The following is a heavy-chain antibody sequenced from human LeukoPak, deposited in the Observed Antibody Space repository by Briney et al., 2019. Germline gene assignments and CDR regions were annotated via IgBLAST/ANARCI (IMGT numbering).Heavy chain of an antibody. CDR2: VNMDGGEI. CDR3: VGDSNDAYHPG. J-gene: IGHJ4*02. V-gene: IGHV3-7*04. CDR1: GFTFRNYW. D-gene: IGHD3-16*01. Sequence: GGSLRHSRAATGFTFRNYWMHWLGQAPAKGLAWVANVNMDGGEIFYVDSLNGRFTNSRDNANNSVYLQINGLRADDAAVYYCVGDSNDAYHPGGGQGSLVSV.